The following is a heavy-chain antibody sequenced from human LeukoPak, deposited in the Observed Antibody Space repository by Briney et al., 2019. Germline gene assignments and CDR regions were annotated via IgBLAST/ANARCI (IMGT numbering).Heavy chain of an antibody. D-gene: IGHD2-2*01. CDR1: GFTFTTYA. CDR2: ISGSATTT. CDR3: AKEAMYCRTDTRCHLH. Sequence: PGGSLRLSCAASGFTFTTYAMSWVRQAPGKGLEWVSAISGSATTTYYADSVKSRFTISRDNSENTLYLQMNSLRAEDTAVYYCAKEAMYCRTDTRCHLHWGQGTLVTVSS. J-gene: IGHJ4*02. V-gene: IGHV3-23*01.